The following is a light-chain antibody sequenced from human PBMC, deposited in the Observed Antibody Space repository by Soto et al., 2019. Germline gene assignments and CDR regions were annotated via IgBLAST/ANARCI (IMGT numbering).Light chain of an antibody. CDR1: SSNIGNNY. V-gene: IGLV1-51*02. CDR2: ENN. Sequence: QSVLTRPPSVSAAPRQNVTSFCAGSSSNIGNNYVSWYQQLPGTAPKLLIYENNKRPSGIPYRFSGYKSGTSATLGITGLQIGDEADYYCRTWDSSLSAGRVFGPGPKVPVL. CDR3: RTWDSSLSAGRV. J-gene: IGLJ1*01.